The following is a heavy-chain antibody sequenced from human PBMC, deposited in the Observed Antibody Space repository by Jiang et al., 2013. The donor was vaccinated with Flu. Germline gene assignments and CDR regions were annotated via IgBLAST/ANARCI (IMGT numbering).Heavy chain of an antibody. D-gene: IGHD3-22*01. CDR3: ARHFGRTTYYYDSSEK. CDR2: IYYSGST. V-gene: IGHV4-39*01. J-gene: IGHJ4*02. CDR1: GGSISSSSYY. Sequence: GLVKPSETLSLTCTVSGGSISSSSYYWGWIRQPPGKGLEWIGSIYYSGSTYYNPSLKSRVTISVDTSKNQFSLKLSSVTAADTAVYYCARHFGRTTYYYDSSEKWGQRTLVTVSS.